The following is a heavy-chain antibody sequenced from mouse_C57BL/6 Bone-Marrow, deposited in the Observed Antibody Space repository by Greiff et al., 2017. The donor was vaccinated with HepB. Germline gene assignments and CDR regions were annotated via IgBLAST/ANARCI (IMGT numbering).Heavy chain of an antibody. CDR2: IYPGSGNT. V-gene: IGHV1-76*01. Sequence: QVQLQQSGAELVRPGASVKLSCKASGYTFTDYYINWVKQRPGQGLEWIARIYPGSGNTYYNEKFKGKATLTAEKSSSTAYMQLSSLTSEDSAVYFCARKAMVTTSYYAMDYWGQGTSVTVSS. CDR3: ARKAMVTTSYYAMDY. J-gene: IGHJ4*01. D-gene: IGHD2-2*01. CDR1: GYTFTDYY.